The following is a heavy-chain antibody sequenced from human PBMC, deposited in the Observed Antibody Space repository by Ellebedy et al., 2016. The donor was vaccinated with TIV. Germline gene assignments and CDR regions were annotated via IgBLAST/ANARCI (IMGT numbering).Heavy chain of an antibody. CDR2: ISSSSSYI. Sequence: GGSLRLSXAASGFTFSSYSMNWVRQAPGKGLEWVSSISSSSSYIYYADSVKGRFTISRDNAKNSLYLQMNSLRAEDTAVYYCAREADSGIVVVPAAFDYWGQGTLVTVSS. V-gene: IGHV3-21*01. CDR3: AREADSGIVVVPAAFDY. CDR1: GFTFSSYS. D-gene: IGHD2-2*01. J-gene: IGHJ4*02.